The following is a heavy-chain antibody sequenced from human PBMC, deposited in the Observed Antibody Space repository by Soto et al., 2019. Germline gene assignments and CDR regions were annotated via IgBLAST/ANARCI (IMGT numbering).Heavy chain of an antibody. J-gene: IGHJ5*02. CDR3: AHKGPYDSSGYYLSGFDP. CDR1: GFSLSTSGVG. CDR2: IYWDDDK. D-gene: IGHD3-22*01. Sequence: QITLKESGPTLVKPTQTLTLTCTFSGFSLSTSGVGVGWIRQPPGKALEWLALIYWDDDKRYSPSLKSRLTITKDTSKNQVVLTMTNMDPVDTATYYCAHKGPYDSSGYYLSGFDPWGQGTLVTVSS. V-gene: IGHV2-5*02.